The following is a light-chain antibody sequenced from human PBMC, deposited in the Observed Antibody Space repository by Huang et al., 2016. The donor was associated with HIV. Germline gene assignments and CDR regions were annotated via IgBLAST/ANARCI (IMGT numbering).Light chain of an antibody. J-gene: IGKJ4*01. CDR3: QQLNTYPPA. CDR1: QGISSF. CDR2: AAS. V-gene: IGKV1-9*01. Sequence: IQLTQSPSSLSASVGDRVTITCRASQGISSFLAWYQQKPGNAPKPLIYAASTLQSGVPSRFSGSGSGTDFTLTISSLQPEDFATYYCQQLNTYPPAFGGGTKVEI.